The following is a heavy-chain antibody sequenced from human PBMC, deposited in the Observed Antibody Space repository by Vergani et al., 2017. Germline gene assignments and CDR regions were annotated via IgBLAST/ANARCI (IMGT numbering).Heavy chain of an antibody. J-gene: IGHJ2*01. CDR1: GGSISGYY. CDR3: ARGVGFYYASSGYYSGYWYFDL. CDR2: IYYSGST. Sequence: QVQLQESGPGLVKPSETLSLTCTVSGGSISGYYWSWIRQPPGKGLEWIGYIYYSGSTNYNPSLKSRVTISVDTSKNQFTLKLSSVTAADAAVYHCARGVGFYYASSGYYSGYWYFDLWGRGTLVTVSS. V-gene: IGHV4-59*01. D-gene: IGHD3-22*01.